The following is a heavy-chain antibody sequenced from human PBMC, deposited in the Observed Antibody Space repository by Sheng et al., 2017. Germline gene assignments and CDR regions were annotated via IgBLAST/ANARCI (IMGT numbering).Heavy chain of an antibody. J-gene: IGHJ5*02. Sequence: QVQLVESGGGVVQPGRSLRLSCAASGFTFSSYAMHWVRQAPGKGLEWMAVISYDGSNKYYADSVKGRFTISRDNSKNTLYLQMNSLRAEDAAVYYCARDASVSLKEVWFDPWGQGTLVNV. CDR3: ARDASVSLKEVWFDP. CDR1: GFTFSSYA. CDR2: ISYDGSNK. V-gene: IGHV3-30*04.